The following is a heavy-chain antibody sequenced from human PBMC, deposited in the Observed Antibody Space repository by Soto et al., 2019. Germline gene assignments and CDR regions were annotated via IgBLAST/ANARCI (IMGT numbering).Heavy chain of an antibody. CDR3: AREGIAAPYYYYGMDV. V-gene: IGHV1-18*04. J-gene: IGHJ6*02. CDR1: GYTFTSCG. D-gene: IGHD6-13*01. Sequence: ASVKVSCKASGYTFTSCGISWVRQAPGQGLEWMGWISAYNGNTNYAQKLQGRVTMTTDTSTSTAYMELRSLRSDDTAVYYCAREGIAAPYYYYGMDVWGQGTTVSVSS. CDR2: ISAYNGNT.